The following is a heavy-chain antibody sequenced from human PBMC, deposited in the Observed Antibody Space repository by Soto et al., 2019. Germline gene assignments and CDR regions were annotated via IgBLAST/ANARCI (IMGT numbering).Heavy chain of an antibody. CDR2: INHSGST. CDR3: ARVGISHWFDY. V-gene: IGHV4-34*01. Sequence: PSETLSLTCAVYGGSFSGYYWSWIRQPPGKGLEWIGEINHSGSTNYNPSLKSRVTISVDTSKNQFSLKLSSVTAADTAVYYCARVGISHWFDYWGQGTLVTVSS. J-gene: IGHJ4*02. D-gene: IGHD1-1*01. CDR1: GGSFSGYY.